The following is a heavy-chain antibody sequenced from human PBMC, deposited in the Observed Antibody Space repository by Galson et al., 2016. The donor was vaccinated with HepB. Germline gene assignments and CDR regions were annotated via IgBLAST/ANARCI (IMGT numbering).Heavy chain of an antibody. D-gene: IGHD2-2*01. J-gene: IGHJ6*02. CDR1: SAYY. CDR3: ASSRVYCSSTSCPEHYYYGMDV. CDR2: FHHSGNT. V-gene: IGHV4-38-2*01. Sequence: SAYYWGWVRQPPGRGLEWIGSFHHSGNTYYNPSLKSRVTISEDTSKNQFSLKLSSVTAADTAVYYCASSRVYCSSTSCPEHYYYGMDVWGQGTTVTVSS.